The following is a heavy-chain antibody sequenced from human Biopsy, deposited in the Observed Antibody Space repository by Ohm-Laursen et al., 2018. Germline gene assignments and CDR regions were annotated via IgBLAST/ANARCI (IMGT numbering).Heavy chain of an antibody. CDR2: AYPSGTT. V-gene: IGHV4-4*07. CDR3: AGSRGHYFNGLDV. J-gene: IGHJ6*02. D-gene: IGHD3-10*01. CDR1: GASMTDYF. Sequence: SQTLSLTCSVSGASMTDYFWSWIWQPAGKGLEWIGRAYPSGTTYYNPSLKGRITISIDASKNQLSLKGTSVTAADTAVFYCAGSRGHYFNGLDVWGQGTTVIVSS.